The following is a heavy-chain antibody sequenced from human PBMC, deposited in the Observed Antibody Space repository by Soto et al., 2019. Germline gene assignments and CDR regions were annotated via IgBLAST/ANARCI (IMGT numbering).Heavy chain of an antibody. D-gene: IGHD2-15*01. Sequence: EQLVQPGAGVKKPGASGKAPGKTSGNTFTDNDINWVGQPTGQGLEGIGGRNPNSGETGNAQKFQGRVTMTRSASLSTAYLELSSLRSEDTAVYYCARVAVAARPRWYNWFDPWGQGTLVTVSS. CDR2: RNPNSGET. J-gene: IGHJ5*02. V-gene: IGHV1-8*01. CDR3: ARVAVAARPRWYNWFDP. CDR1: GNTFTDND.